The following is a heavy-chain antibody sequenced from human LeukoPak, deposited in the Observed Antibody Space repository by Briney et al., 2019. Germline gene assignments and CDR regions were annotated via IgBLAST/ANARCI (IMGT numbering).Heavy chain of an antibody. V-gene: IGHV4-34*01. D-gene: IGHD4-17*01. Sequence: SETLSLTCAVYGGSFSGYYWSWIRQPPGKGLEWIGEINHSGSTNYNPSLKSRVTISVDTSKNQFSLKLSSVTAADTAVYYCATPLGHGDPFDYWGQGTLVTVSS. J-gene: IGHJ4*02. CDR2: INHSGST. CDR3: ATPLGHGDPFDY. CDR1: GGSFSGYY.